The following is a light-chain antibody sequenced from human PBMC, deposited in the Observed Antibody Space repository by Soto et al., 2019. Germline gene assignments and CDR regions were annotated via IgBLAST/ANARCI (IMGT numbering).Light chain of an antibody. CDR3: QQYGSARWR. V-gene: IGKV3-20*01. CDR1: QSVSGSY. CDR2: GAS. J-gene: IGKJ1*01. Sequence: EIVLTQSPGTLSLSPGERATLSCRASQSVSGSYLAWYQQRPGQAPRLLIYGASSRATGIPDTFSGSGSGTNFTRTITRLEPEDFAVYYCQQYGSARWRFGRGTKVEIK.